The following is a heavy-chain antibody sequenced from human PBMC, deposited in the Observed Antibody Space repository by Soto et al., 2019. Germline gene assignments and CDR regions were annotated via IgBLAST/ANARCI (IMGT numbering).Heavy chain of an antibody. D-gene: IGHD3-3*01. Sequence: GGSLRLSCAASGFTFSSYGMHWVRQAPGKGLEWVAVISYDGSNKYYADSVKGRFTISRDNSKNTLYLQMNSLRAEDTAVYYCAKDLAPPIGYYDFWSGYYPDYWRQGTLVTVSS. V-gene: IGHV3-30*18. CDR1: GFTFSSYG. CDR3: AKDLAPPIGYYDFWSGYYPDY. CDR2: ISYDGSNK. J-gene: IGHJ4*02.